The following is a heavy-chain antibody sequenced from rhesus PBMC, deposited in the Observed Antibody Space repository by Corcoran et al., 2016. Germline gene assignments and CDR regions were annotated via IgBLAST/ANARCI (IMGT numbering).Heavy chain of an antibody. CDR1: GYYISSGYG. V-gene: IGHV4-127*01. CDR3: ARASWIKGCDV. J-gene: IGHJ5-1*01. Sequence: QVQLQESGPGLVKPSETLSLTCAVSGYYISSGYGGSWIRRPPVKGLEWIWYSGGSSGRTNYNPSLKIRVSISKDPSKSQFSLKLSSVTAADTAVYYCARASWIKGCDVWGPGVLVTVSS. CDR2: SGGSSGRT. D-gene: IGHD2-39*01.